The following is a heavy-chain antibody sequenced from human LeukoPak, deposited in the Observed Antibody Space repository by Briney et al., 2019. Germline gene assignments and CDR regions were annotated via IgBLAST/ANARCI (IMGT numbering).Heavy chain of an antibody. CDR3: ARSEYGTERRWFDP. V-gene: IGHV4-61*02. CDR2: ISGSGSA. Sequence: SETLSLTCTVSGDSINNGGLAWNWFRQSAGKGLEWIVRISGSGSASYHASLKSGITISADPSKGRFYEKMTSVTAADTAVYYCARSEYGTERRWFDPWGQGTVVTVSS. D-gene: IGHD3-10*01. CDR1: GDSINNGGLA. J-gene: IGHJ5*02.